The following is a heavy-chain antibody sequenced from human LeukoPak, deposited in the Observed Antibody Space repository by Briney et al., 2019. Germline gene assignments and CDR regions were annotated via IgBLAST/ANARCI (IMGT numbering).Heavy chain of an antibody. Sequence: GGSLRLSCAASGFTFSSYGTHWVRQAPGKGLEWVAFIRYDGSNKYYADSVKGRFTISRDNSKNTLYLQMNSLRAEDTAVYYCAKDIYSSSWYYFDYWGQGTLVTVSS. CDR2: IRYDGSNK. CDR3: AKDIYSSSWYYFDY. D-gene: IGHD6-13*01. V-gene: IGHV3-30*02. J-gene: IGHJ4*02. CDR1: GFTFSSYG.